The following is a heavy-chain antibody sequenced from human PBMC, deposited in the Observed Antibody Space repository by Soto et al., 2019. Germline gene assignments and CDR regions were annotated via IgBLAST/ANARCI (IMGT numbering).Heavy chain of an antibody. J-gene: IGHJ4*02. CDR2: IIPIFGTA. V-gene: IGHV1-69*12. CDR1: EGTFSSYA. D-gene: IGHD2-15*01. CDR3: ARESRYCSGGSCYFLPGIDY. Sequence: QVQPVQSGAGVKKPGSSVKVSCKASEGTFSSYAISWVRQSPGQGLEWMGGIIPIFGTANYAQKFQGRVTITADDSTSAAYMELSSLRSEDTAVYYCARESRYCSGGSCYFLPGIDYWGQGTLVTVSS.